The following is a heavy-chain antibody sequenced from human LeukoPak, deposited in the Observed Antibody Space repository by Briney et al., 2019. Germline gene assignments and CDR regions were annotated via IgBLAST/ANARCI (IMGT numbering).Heavy chain of an antibody. CDR1: GGSFSGYY. Sequence: PSETLSLTCAVYGGSFSGYYWSWIRQHPGKGLEWIGYIYYSGSTYYNPSLKSRVTISVDTSKNQFSLKLSSVTAADTAVYYCARVDPYSASYFDYWGQGTLVTVSS. J-gene: IGHJ4*02. D-gene: IGHD1-26*01. CDR3: ARVDPYSASYFDY. V-gene: IGHV4-31*11. CDR2: IYYSGST.